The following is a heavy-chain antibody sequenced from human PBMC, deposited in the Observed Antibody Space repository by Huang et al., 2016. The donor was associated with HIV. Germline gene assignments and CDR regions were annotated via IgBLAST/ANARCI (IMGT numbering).Heavy chain of an antibody. CDR2: IYTRGST. CDR1: GGSISSGTYS. D-gene: IGHD5-12*01. Sequence: QVQLQESGPGLVKPSQTLSLTCSVSGGSISSGTYSWSWVRQPAGKGLEWIGHIYTRGSTNYNPCLKSRVTISKDTAKNQFSLKLSSVTAVDTAVYYCTRGGYNFEFWGQGTLVTVSS. CDR3: TRGGYNFEF. J-gene: IGHJ4*02. V-gene: IGHV4-61*09.